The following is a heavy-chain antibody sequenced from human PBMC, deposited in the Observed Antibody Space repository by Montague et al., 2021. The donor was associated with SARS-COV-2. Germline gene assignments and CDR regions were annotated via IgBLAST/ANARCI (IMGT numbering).Heavy chain of an antibody. CDR2: MYYSGST. Sequence: SETLSLTCAVSVCSISSRDYYCGWIRQPPGKGLEWIGSMYYSGSTYYNPSLKSRVTISIDTSKNQFSLKLSSVTAADTAVYYCARDDIVLQGVTKGMDVWGQGTTVTVSS. CDR1: VCSISSRDYY. CDR3: ARDDIVLQGVTKGMDV. D-gene: IGHD3-10*01. J-gene: IGHJ6*02. V-gene: IGHV4-39*07.